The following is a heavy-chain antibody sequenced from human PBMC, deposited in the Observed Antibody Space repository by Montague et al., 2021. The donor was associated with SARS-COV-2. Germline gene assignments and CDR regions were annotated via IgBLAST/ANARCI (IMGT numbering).Heavy chain of an antibody. D-gene: IGHD3-10*01. CDR3: ARFPHGSGSYNADYNYGMDV. CDR2: VNFRGRT. J-gene: IGHJ6*02. Sequence: SKTLSLTCIVYGGSFNDFYWSWIRQPPGKGLEWIVEVNFRGRTNYNPSLKSRATVSVDKSNNHFSLRLSSVTAADTAVYYCARFPHGSGSYNADYNYGMDVWGQGTTVTVSS. V-gene: IGHV4-34*01. CDR1: GGSFNDFY.